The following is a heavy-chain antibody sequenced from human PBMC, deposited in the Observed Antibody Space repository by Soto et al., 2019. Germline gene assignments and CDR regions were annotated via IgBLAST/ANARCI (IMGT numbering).Heavy chain of an antibody. D-gene: IGHD5-18*01. Sequence: NPSETLSLTCAVYGGSFSSYHWSWIRQTPGKGLEWIGEINHLTTTNYNPSLKSRVIISLDTPKNQFSLKLSSVTAADTAVYYCARGYDTALAPIFWGQGIMVTVYS. V-gene: IGHV4-34*01. CDR1: GGSFSSYH. J-gene: IGHJ4*02. CDR3: ARGYDTALAPIF. CDR2: INHLTTT.